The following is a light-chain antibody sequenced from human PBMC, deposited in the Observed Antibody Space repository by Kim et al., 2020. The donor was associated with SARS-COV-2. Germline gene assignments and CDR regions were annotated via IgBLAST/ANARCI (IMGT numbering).Light chain of an antibody. CDR2: YDS. V-gene: IGLV3-21*04. Sequence: APGGTARISCGGDIIGSKTVHWYQQKPGQAPLLVIYYDSDRPSGIPERFSASNSGSAATLTISRVEAGDEADYYCQVWDSGSDQGVFGGGTKLTVL. J-gene: IGLJ2*01. CDR3: QVWDSGSDQGV. CDR1: IIGSKT.